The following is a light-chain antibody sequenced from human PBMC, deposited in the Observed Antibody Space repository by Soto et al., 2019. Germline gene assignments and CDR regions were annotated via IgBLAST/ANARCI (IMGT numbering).Light chain of an antibody. CDR1: SSDVGSYNL. CDR3: CSYAGSSTDVV. CDR2: EGS. J-gene: IGLJ2*01. Sequence: QSALTQPASVSGSPGQSITISCTGTSSDVGSYNLVSWYQQHPGKAPKLMIYEGSKRPSGVSNRFSGSKSGNTASLTISGLQADDEAEYYCCSYAGSSTDVVFGGGTKLTVL. V-gene: IGLV2-23*01.